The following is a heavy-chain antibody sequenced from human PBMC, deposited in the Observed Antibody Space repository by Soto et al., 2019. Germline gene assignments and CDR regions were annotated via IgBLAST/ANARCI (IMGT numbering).Heavy chain of an antibody. Sequence: GGSLRHTCAASGVTFSSYSMNWVRQAPGKGLEWVSSISSSSYIYYADSVKGRFTISRDNAKNSLYLQMNSLRAEDTAVYYCARDSGYDIDYFDYWGQGTLVTVSS. CDR3: ARDSGYDIDYFDY. CDR1: GVTFSSYS. CDR2: ISSSSYI. D-gene: IGHD5-12*01. V-gene: IGHV3-21*01. J-gene: IGHJ4*02.